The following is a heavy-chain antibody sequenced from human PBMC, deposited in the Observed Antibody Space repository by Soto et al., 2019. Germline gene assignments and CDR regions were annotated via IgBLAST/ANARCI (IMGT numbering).Heavy chain of an antibody. Sequence: ASVKVSCKASGYTFTSYGISWVRQAPGQGLEWMGWINPNSGGTNYAQKFQGRVTMTRDTSISTAYMELSRLRSDDTAVYYWARDERLRVVVVAASDGMDVWGKGTTVTVSS. V-gene: IGHV1-2*02. CDR2: INPNSGGT. J-gene: IGHJ6*04. D-gene: IGHD2-15*01. CDR3: ARDERLRVVVVAASDGMDV. CDR1: GYTFTSYG.